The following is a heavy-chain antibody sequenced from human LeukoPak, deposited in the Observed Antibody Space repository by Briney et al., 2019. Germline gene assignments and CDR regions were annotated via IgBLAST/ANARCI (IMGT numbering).Heavy chain of an antibody. V-gene: IGHV3-9*01. CDR1: GFTFDDYA. Sequence: GGSLRLSCAASGFTFDDYAMHWVRQAPGKGLEWVSGISWNSGSIGYADSVKGRFTISRDNAKNSLYLQMNSLRAEDTALYYCAKAPGIAVAGSFDYWGQGTLVTVSP. D-gene: IGHD6-19*01. CDR3: AKAPGIAVAGSFDY. CDR2: ISWNSGSI. J-gene: IGHJ4*02.